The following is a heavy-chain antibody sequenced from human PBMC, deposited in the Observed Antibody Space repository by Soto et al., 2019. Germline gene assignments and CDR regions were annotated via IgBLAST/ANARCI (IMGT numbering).Heavy chain of an antibody. J-gene: IGHJ5*02. V-gene: IGHV1-24*01. Sequence: ASVKVSCKVSGYTLTELSMHWVRQAPGKGLEWMGGFDPEDGETIYAQKFQGRVTMTEDTSTDTAYMELSSLRCEDTAVYSWATEQGGGKGSTFDPWGQGTLVTVSS. CDR3: ATEQGGGKGSTFDP. D-gene: IGHD3-16*01. CDR2: FDPEDGET. CDR1: GYTLTELS.